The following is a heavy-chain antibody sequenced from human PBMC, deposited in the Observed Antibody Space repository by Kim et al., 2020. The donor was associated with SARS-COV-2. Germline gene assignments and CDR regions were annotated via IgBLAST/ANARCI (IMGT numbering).Heavy chain of an antibody. CDR3: ARILSWVGDGAFDI. J-gene: IGHJ3*02. CDR2: IIPIFGTA. Sequence: SVKVSCKASGGTFSSYAISWVRQAPGQGLEWMGGIIPIFGTANYAQKFQGRVTITADESTSTAYMELSSLRSEDTAVYYCARILSWVGDGAFDIWGQGTMVTVSS. V-gene: IGHV1-69*13. CDR1: GGTFSSYA. D-gene: IGHD2-15*01.